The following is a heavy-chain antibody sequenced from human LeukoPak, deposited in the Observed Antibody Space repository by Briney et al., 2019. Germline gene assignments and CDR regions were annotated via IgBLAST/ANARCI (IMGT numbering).Heavy chain of an antibody. CDR1: GGSFSGYY. D-gene: IGHD6-19*01. CDR3: ARGQEQWLVPGINFDY. Sequence: PSETLSLTCAVYGGSFSGYYWSWIRQPPGKGLEWIGEINHSGSTNYNPSLKSRVTISVDTSKNQFSLKLSSVTAADTAVYYCARGQEQWLVPGINFDYWGQGTLVTVSS. J-gene: IGHJ4*02. CDR2: INHSGST. V-gene: IGHV4-34*01.